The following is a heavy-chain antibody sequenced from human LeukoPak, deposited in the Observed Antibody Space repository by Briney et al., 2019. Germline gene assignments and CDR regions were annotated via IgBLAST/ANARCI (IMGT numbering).Heavy chain of an antibody. Sequence: GGSLRLSCAASGFTFSSYAMSWVRQAPGKGLEWVSAISGSGGSTYYADSVKGRFTISRDNAKNSLYLQMNSLRAEDTAVYYCARDHYYYGMDVWGQGTTVTVSS. CDR2: ISGSGGST. J-gene: IGHJ6*02. V-gene: IGHV3-23*01. CDR3: ARDHYYYGMDV. CDR1: GFTFSSYA.